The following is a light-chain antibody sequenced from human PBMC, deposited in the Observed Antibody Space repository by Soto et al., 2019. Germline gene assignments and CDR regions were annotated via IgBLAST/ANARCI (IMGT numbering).Light chain of an antibody. J-gene: IGKJ1*01. CDR3: QQYGDSGRK. V-gene: IGKV3-20*01. CDR1: QSVSSTY. CDR2: GTS. Sequence: VLTQSPGTLSLSPGERATLSCRASQSVSSTYFAWYQQKPGQAPRLLIYGTSSRAAGIPARFSGSGSGTDFTLTINRLEPEDFALYYCQQYGDSGRKFGQGTKVDIK.